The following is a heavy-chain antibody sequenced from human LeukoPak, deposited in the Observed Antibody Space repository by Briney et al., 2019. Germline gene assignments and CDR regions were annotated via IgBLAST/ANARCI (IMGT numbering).Heavy chain of an antibody. CDR2: IYYSGST. J-gene: IGHJ3*02. Sequence: PSETLSLTCTVSGGSISSYYWSWIRQPPGKGLEWIGYIYYSGSTNYNPSLKSRVTMSVDTSKNQFSLKLSSVTAADTAVYYCARDDGSRAFDIWGQGTMVTVSS. CDR1: GGSISSYY. D-gene: IGHD6-13*01. CDR3: ARDDGSRAFDI. V-gene: IGHV4-59*12.